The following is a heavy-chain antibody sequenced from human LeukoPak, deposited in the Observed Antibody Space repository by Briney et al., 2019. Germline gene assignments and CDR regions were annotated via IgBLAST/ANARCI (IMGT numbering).Heavy chain of an antibody. D-gene: IGHD1-20*01. CDR1: GFTFSSHG. CDR2: IWYNGSNQ. V-gene: IGHV3-33*03. J-gene: IGHJ6*02. Sequence: GRSLRLSCAASGFTFSSHGMHWVRQAPGKGLEWMAVIWYNGSNQYCAHSVKGRVTITRDKSNNTPYRELNSLRAEDTAAYYCAKYRILTGPGAHTDYYYGMDVWGQGTTVTVSS. CDR3: AKYRILTGPGAHTDYYYGMDV.